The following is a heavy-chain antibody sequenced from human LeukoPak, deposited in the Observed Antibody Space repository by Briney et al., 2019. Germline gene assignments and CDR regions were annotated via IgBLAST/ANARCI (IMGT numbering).Heavy chain of an antibody. V-gene: IGHV3-21*01. CDR1: GFTFSSYS. D-gene: IGHD2-21*02. Sequence: GGSLRLSCAASGFTFSSYSMNWVRQAPGKGLEWVSSISRGGGSIYYADSLKGRFTISRGNAKNSLYLQMNSLRVEDTAVYYCARAPPYCGGDCSDWYFDLWGRGTLVSVSS. J-gene: IGHJ2*01. CDR3: ARAPPYCGGDCSDWYFDL. CDR2: ISRGGGSI.